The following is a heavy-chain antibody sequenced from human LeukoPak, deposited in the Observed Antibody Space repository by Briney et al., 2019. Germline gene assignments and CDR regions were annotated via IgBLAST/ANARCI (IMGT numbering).Heavy chain of an antibody. CDR1: GGSISSHF. V-gene: IGHV4-59*11. D-gene: IGHD3-10*01. CDR3: AGRRGALDPFDY. Sequence: SETLSLTCAVSGGSISSHFWSWIRQPPGKGLEWIGYIYYSGNTNYNSSLNSRVTISVDTSQNHFSLKVRSVTAADTAVYYCAGRRGALDPFDYWGQGTLVTVSS. J-gene: IGHJ4*02. CDR2: IYYSGNT.